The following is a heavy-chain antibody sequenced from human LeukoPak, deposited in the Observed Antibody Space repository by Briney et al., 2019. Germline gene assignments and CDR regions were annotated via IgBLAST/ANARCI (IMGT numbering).Heavy chain of an antibody. V-gene: IGHV4-59*01. CDR3: ARGTFSDSSGYYPRAYNWFDP. CDR2: IHYSGST. D-gene: IGHD3-22*01. Sequence: SETLSLTCTVSGGSISSYYWSWIRQPPGKGLEWIGYIHYSGSTNYNPSLKSRVTISVDTSKNQFSLKLSSVTAADTAVYYCARGTFSDSSGYYPRAYNWFDPWGQGTLVTVSS. CDR1: GGSISSYY. J-gene: IGHJ5*02.